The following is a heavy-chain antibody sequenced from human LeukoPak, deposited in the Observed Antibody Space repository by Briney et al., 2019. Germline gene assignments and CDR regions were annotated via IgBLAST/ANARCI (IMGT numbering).Heavy chain of an antibody. CDR2: ISGSGGST. J-gene: IGHJ4*02. Sequence: PSETLSLTCTVSGGSISSYYWSWVRQAPGKGLEWVSAISGSGGSTYYADSVKGRFTISRDNSKNTLYLQMNSLRAEDTAVYYCAQAYSSSWYGPLDYWGQGTLVTVSS. D-gene: IGHD6-13*01. CDR1: GGSISSYY. CDR3: AQAYSSSWYGPLDY. V-gene: IGHV3-23*01.